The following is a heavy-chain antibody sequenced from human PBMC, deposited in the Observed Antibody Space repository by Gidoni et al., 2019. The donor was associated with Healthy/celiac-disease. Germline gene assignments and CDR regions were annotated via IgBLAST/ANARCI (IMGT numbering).Heavy chain of an antibody. CDR3: ARGTIFGVFIKDYYYYYGMDV. J-gene: IGHJ6*02. CDR1: GGTFSSYA. V-gene: IGHV1-69*06. Sequence: QVQLVQSGAEVKKPGSSVKVSCKASGGTFSSYAISWLRQAPGQGLKWLGGIIPIFGTANYAQKFQGRVTITADKSTSTAYMELSSLRSEDTAVYYCARGTIFGVFIKDYYYYYGMDVWGQGTTVTVSS. D-gene: IGHD3-3*01. CDR2: IIPIFGTA.